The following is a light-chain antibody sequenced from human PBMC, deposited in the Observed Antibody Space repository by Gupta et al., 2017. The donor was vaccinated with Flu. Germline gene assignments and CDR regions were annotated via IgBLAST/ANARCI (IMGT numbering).Light chain of an antibody. Sequence: EIVLTQSPGTLSLSPGERATLSCRASQSVGRNYLAWYQQKPGQAPRLLLFGTSSRATGIPDRISGSGSGTDFTLTITRLEPEDFAVYFCQQYVSSSTFGGGTKVEIK. CDR1: QSVGRNY. J-gene: IGKJ4*01. CDR2: GTS. CDR3: QQYVSSST. V-gene: IGKV3-20*01.